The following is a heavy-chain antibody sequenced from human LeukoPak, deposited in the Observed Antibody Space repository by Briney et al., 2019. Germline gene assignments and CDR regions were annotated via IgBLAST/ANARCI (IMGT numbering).Heavy chain of an antibody. CDR2: IYYSGST. CDR1: GGSFSGYY. J-gene: IGHJ4*02. V-gene: IGHV4-59*01. Sequence: SETLSLTCAVYGGSFSGYYWSWIRQPPGKGLEWIGYIYYSGSTNYNPSLKSRVTMSVDTSKNQFSLKLSSVTAADTAVYYCARSYGDYVNFDYWGQGTLVTVSS. CDR3: ARSYGDYVNFDY. D-gene: IGHD4-17*01.